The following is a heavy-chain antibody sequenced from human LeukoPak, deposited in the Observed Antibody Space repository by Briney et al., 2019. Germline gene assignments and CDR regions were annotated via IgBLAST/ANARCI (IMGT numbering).Heavy chain of an antibody. CDR2: INHIGST. CDR3: ASLRLRSYDILTGYSTGDY. V-gene: IGHV4-4*02. D-gene: IGHD3-9*01. CDR1: GGSTSGSTW. Sequence: PSGTLSLTCAVSGGSTSGSTWWSWVRKPPGKGLEWMGEINHIGSTNYNPSLKSRVTISVDKSANKFSLRLSSVTAADTAVYYCASLRLRSYDILTGYSTGDYWGQGTLVTVSS. J-gene: IGHJ4*02.